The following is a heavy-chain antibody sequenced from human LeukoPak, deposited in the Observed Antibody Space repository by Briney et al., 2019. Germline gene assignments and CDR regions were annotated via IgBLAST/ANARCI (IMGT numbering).Heavy chain of an antibody. Sequence: ASVKVSCKGSGYTFTDYYLHWVRQAPGQGLEWVGYNNPRDGGTSSPPNFRGRVTMTTDASSSTVYMELSRLTSDDTAIYYCAREGNGLLSKDLDYWGQGTLVTVSS. CDR2: NNPRDGGT. CDR3: AREGNGLLSKDLDY. D-gene: IGHD2-15*01. V-gene: IGHV1-2*02. CDR1: GYTFTDYY. J-gene: IGHJ4*02.